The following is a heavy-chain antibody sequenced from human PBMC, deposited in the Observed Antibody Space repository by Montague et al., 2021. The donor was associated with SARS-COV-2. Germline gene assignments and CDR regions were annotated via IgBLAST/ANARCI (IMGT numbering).Heavy chain of an antibody. V-gene: IGHV4-59*01. CDR1: GGSFSNY. J-gene: IGHJ5*02. Sequence: SETLSLTCTVSGGSFSNYCSWLRQPSGKSLEWLGYLYYSGSTTYNPSLVSRVSMSVDTSTNQLSLKLNSVTAAATAMYYCARDVRNSGTYYLDHWGQGTLVTVSS. CDR3: ARDVRNSGTYYLDH. CDR2: LYYSGST. D-gene: IGHD3-10*01.